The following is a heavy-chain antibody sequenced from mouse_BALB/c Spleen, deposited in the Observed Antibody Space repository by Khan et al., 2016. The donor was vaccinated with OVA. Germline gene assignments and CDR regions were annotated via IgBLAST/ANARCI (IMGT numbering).Heavy chain of an antibody. V-gene: IGHV1-77*01. CDR2: IYPGSDST. J-gene: IGHJ3*01. CDR3: ARAGWDVFAY. Sequence: VQLKESGPELVKPGASVKMSCKASGYTFTDYVMNWVKQRNGQGLEWIGQIYPGSDSTYYNEKFKGKATLTADRSSSTAYMQLSNLTSEDYAVYFWARAGWDVFAYWGQGTLVTGTA. D-gene: IGHD4-1*01. CDR1: GYTFTDYV.